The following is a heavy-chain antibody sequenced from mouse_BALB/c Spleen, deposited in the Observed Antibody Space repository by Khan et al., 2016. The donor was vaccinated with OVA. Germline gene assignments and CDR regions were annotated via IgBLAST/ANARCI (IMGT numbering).Heavy chain of an antibody. CDR3: ARDARRY. CDR1: GYTFPEYT. V-gene: IGHV1-18*01. CDR2: INPKNGGT. J-gene: IGHJ4*01. Sequence: GPELVKPGASVKISCKSSGYTFPEYTVHWVKQSLGKSLDWIGVINPKNGGTAYNQKFKGKVTLTVDKSSSTAYMQFRSLTSEDSAVSCSARDARRYWGQGTSVTVAS.